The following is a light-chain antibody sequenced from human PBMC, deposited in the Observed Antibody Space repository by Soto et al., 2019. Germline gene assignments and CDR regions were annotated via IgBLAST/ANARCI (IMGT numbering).Light chain of an antibody. CDR2: DAS. J-gene: IGKJ5*01. Sequence: VFTHSPATLSLSPGERATLSCRASQSVSSYLAWYQQKPGQAPRLLIYDASNRATGIPARFSGSGSGTDFTLTISSLEPEDFAVYYCQQRSNWHTFGQGTRLEIK. CDR3: QQRSNWHT. V-gene: IGKV3-11*01. CDR1: QSVSSY.